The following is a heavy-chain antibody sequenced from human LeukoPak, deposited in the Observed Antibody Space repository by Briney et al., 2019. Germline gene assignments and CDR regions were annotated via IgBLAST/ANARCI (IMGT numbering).Heavy chain of an antibody. CDR2: IYSGGST. D-gene: IGHD6-19*01. CDR3: ARRSGIAVAGAFDY. CDR1: GFTVSSNY. Sequence: GGSLRLSCAASGFTVSSNYMSWVRQAPGKGLEWVSVIYSGGSTYYADSVKGRFTVSRDNSKNTLYLQMNSLRAEDTAVYYCARRSGIAVAGAFDYWGQGTLVTVSS. J-gene: IGHJ4*02. V-gene: IGHV3-53*01.